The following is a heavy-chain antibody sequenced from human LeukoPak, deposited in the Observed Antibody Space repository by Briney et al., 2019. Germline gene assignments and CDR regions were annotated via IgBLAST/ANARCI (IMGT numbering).Heavy chain of an antibody. Sequence: GGSLRLSCAVYGFTFSTYSMNWVRQAPGKGLEWVSYISSGSSTIYYADSVKGRFTISRDNAKNSLYLQMNSLRAEDTAVYYCARRACSGGSCYDGRNGMDVWGQGTTVTVSS. J-gene: IGHJ6*02. CDR3: ARRACSGGSCYDGRNGMDV. D-gene: IGHD2-15*01. V-gene: IGHV3-48*04. CDR1: GFTFSTYS. CDR2: ISSGSSTI.